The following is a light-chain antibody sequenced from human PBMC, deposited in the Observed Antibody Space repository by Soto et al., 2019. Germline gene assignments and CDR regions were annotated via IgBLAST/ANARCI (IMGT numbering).Light chain of an antibody. J-gene: IGKJ1*01. CDR2: GAS. V-gene: IGKV3-15*01. CDR3: QPYNTWPPWT. CDR1: QSVSSN. Sequence: EIVMTQSPVTLSVSPGERATLSCRASQSVSSNLAWYQQKPGQAPRLLIYGASTRATGVPARFSGSGSGTEFTLTIGTLHSDDFAVYYCQPYNTWPPWTFGQGTKVEIK.